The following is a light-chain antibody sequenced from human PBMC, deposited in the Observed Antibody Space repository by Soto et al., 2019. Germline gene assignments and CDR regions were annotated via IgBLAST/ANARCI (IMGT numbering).Light chain of an antibody. Sequence: EIVMTQSPATLSVSPGERATLSCRASQSVSSNLAWYQQKPGQAPRLLIYGASTRATGIPARFSGSGSGTEFNLTISSLQFEDCAVYYCQQYNNWPPFTFGPGTEVDI. V-gene: IGKV3-15*01. CDR3: QQYNNWPPFT. CDR1: QSVSSN. CDR2: GAS. J-gene: IGKJ3*01.